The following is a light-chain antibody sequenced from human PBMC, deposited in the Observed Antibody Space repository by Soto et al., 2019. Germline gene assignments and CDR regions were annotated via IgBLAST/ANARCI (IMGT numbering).Light chain of an antibody. Sequence: IVLTQSPATLPLSPGVRATLSSRASQSVSSYLAWYQHKPGQAPKPLSYDAANRATVIPARFSRSGSGTAFALTISSLEPEDFAVYYCQQRSNWQWTFGQGTKVEIK. CDR2: DAA. CDR3: QQRSNWQWT. J-gene: IGKJ1*01. CDR1: QSVSSY. V-gene: IGKV3-11*01.